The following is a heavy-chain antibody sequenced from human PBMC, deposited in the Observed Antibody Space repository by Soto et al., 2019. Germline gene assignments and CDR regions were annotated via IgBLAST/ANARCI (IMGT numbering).Heavy chain of an antibody. V-gene: IGHV1-69*04. J-gene: IGHJ5*02. D-gene: IGHD3-22*01. CDR1: GGSFTT. CDR3: AREERGEDISELDGTTSES. CDR2: IIPILNKS. Sequence: QVQLVQSGAEVRKVGSSVTVSCKASGGSFTTITWVRQAPGQGLEWMGRIIPILNKSTYAQKFQGRVTITADRSTSTAYMEMGSLRSEDPAVYYCAREERGEDISELDGTTSESWGQETLVTVS.